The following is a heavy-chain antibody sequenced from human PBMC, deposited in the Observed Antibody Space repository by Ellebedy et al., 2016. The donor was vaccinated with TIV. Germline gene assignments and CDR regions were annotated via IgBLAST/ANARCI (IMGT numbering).Heavy chain of an antibody. V-gene: IGHV4-39*01. Sequence: SETLSLTCIVSGDSISSSNYFWGWIRQPPGKGLEWIGSIYSSGNTYYSPSLKSRLTISVETSKNQFSLKLSSVTAADTAVYFCANYKLDWYFDVWGRGTVVTVSS. J-gene: IGHJ2*01. CDR2: IYSSGNT. D-gene: IGHD1-1*01. CDR3: ANYKLDWYFDV. CDR1: GDSISSSNYF.